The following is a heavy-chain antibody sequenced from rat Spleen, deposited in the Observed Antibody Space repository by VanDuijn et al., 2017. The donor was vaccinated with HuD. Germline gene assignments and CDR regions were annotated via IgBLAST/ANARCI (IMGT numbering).Heavy chain of an antibody. CDR3: ARQGKTGRRYWYFDF. V-gene: IGHV5-29*01. D-gene: IGHD5-1*01. CDR1: GFTFSDYY. J-gene: IGHJ1*01. Sequence: EVQLVESDGGLVQPGRSLKLSCAASGFTFSDYYMAWVRQAPTKGLEWVATISYDGSSTYYRDSVKGRFTISRDNAKSTLYLQMDSLRSEDTATYYCARQGKTGRRYWYFDFWGPGTMVTVSS. CDR2: ISYDGSST.